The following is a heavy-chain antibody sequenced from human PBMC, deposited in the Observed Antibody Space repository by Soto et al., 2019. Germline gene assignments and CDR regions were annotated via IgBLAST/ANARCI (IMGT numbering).Heavy chain of an antibody. V-gene: IGHV3-48*01. CDR3: VRLIGNSWLDT. J-gene: IGHJ5*02. CDR1: GFTFSTYS. D-gene: IGHD2-8*01. CDR2: ISSSSSTI. Sequence: GGSLRLSCAASGFTFSTYSMNYVRQAPGKGLEWVSYISSSSSTIFYTDSVRSRITISPDTSNNQVSLQLNSVTPDDTAVYYCVRLIGNSWLDTWGQGTLVTVS.